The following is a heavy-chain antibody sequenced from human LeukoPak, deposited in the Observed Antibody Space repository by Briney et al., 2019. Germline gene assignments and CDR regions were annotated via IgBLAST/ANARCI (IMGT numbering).Heavy chain of an antibody. CDR1: GGSFSGYY. J-gene: IGHJ4*02. D-gene: IGHD3-22*01. CDR3: ARGSNFYYYDSSGYFY. Sequence: SETLSLTCAAYGGSFSGYYWSWIRQPPGKGLEWIGEINHSGSTNYNPSLKSRVTISVDTSKNQFSLKLSSVTAADTAVYYCARGSNFYYYDSSGYFYWGQGTLVTVSS. V-gene: IGHV4-34*01. CDR2: INHSGST.